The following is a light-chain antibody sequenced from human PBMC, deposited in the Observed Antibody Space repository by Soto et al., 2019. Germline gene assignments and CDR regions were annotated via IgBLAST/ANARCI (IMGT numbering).Light chain of an antibody. J-gene: IGLJ1*01. CDR3: GAWGSSLNVDL. CDR2: DNT. CDR1: SSNIGNYY. Sequence: QSVLTQPPSVSAAPGQKISISCSGSSSNIGNYYVSWYHQLPGTAPKLLIYDNTKRPSGIPDRFSGSKSGTSATLAITALQTGDEGHYSCGAWGSSLNVDLVGGGTKVTVL. V-gene: IGLV1-51*01.